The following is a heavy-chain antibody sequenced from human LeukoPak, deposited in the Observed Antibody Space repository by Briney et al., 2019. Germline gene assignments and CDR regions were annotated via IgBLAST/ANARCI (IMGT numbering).Heavy chain of an antibody. CDR1: GFNFNTYS. D-gene: IGHD3-16*01. CDR2: IISSSSTI. V-gene: IGHV3-48*04. Sequence: GGSLRLSCVASGFNFNTYSMNWVRQAPGKGLEWISYIISSSSTIYYADSVKGRFTISRDNAKNSLYLQMNSLRADDTAVYYCARDRVGGRYYYGMDVWGLGTMVTVSS. CDR3: ARDRVGGRYYYGMDV. J-gene: IGHJ6*02.